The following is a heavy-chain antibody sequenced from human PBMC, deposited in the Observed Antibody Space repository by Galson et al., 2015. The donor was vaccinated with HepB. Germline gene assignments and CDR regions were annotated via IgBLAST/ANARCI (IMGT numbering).Heavy chain of an antibody. CDR3: ATSVGVVVDPYYYCMDV. D-gene: IGHD2-15*01. Sequence: SVKVSCKVSGYTLTELSMHWVRQAPGKGLEWMGGFDPEDGETIYAQKFQGRVIMTEDTSTDTAYMELSSLRSEDTAVYYCATSVGVVVDPYYYCMDVWGKGTTVTVSS. CDR2: FDPEDGET. CDR1: GYTLTELS. V-gene: IGHV1-24*01. J-gene: IGHJ6*03.